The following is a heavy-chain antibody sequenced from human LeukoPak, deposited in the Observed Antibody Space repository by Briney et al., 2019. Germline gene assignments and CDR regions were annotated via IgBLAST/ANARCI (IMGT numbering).Heavy chain of an antibody. J-gene: IGHJ4*02. Sequence: SEPLSLTCTVSGYSISSGYYWGWIRQPPGKGLEWIGSIYHSGSTYYNPSLKSRVTISVDTSKNQFSLKLSSVTAADTAVYYCARGNPPTSTMVRGVIYFDYWGQGTLVTVSS. D-gene: IGHD3-10*01. CDR2: IYHSGST. CDR3: ARGNPPTSTMVRGVIYFDY. CDR1: GYSISSGYY. V-gene: IGHV4-38-2*02.